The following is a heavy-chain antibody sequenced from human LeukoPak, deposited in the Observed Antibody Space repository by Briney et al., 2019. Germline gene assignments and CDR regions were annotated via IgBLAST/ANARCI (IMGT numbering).Heavy chain of an antibody. J-gene: IGHJ1*01. V-gene: IGHV4-34*01. D-gene: IGHD1-26*01. CDR3: ARAPYSGSLRRPEYSQH. CDR2: INHSGST. Sequence: SETLSLTCAVYGGSFSGYYWSWIRQPPGKGLEWIGEINHSGSTNYNPSLKSRVTVSVDTSKNQFSLKLSSVTAADTAVYYCARAPYSGSLRRPEYSQHWGQGTLVTVSS. CDR1: GGSFSGYY.